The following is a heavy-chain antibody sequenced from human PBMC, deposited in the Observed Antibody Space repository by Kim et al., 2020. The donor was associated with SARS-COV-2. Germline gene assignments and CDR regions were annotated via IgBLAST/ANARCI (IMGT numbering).Heavy chain of an antibody. J-gene: IGHJ4*02. V-gene: IGHV6-1*01. D-gene: IGHD3-9*01. Sequence: DYAVSVKSRITINPDTSKNQFALQLNSVTPEDTAVYYCARSADWLQDFDYWGQGTLVTVSS. CDR3: ARSADWLQDFDY.